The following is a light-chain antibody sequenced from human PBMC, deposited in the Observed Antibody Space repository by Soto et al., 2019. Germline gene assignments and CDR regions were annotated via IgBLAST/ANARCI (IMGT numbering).Light chain of an antibody. CDR3: SSYTSSTLYV. V-gene: IGLV2-14*01. CDR2: DVS. Sequence: QSVLTQPASVSASPGQSIAISCTGSSSDVGGYNYVSWYQQHPGKAPKLMIYDVSNRPSGVSNRFSGSKSGNTASLTISGLQVEDEADYYCSSYTSSTLYVFGAGTKVTVL. J-gene: IGLJ1*01. CDR1: SSDVGGYNY.